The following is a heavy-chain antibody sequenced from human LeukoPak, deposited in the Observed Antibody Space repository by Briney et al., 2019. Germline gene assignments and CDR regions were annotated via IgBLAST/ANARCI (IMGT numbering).Heavy chain of an antibody. V-gene: IGHV3-15*01. CDR2: IKSRSDGGTT. Sequence: PGGSLRLSCAASGFTFTNAWMSWVRQAPGKGLEWVGLIKSRSDGGTTDYAAPVKGRFTISRDDSKNTLYLHTNSLKAEDTAVYYCATHYYDSSGYGRHFDYWGQGTLGTVSS. CDR1: GFTFTNAW. D-gene: IGHD3-22*01. J-gene: IGHJ4*02. CDR3: ATHYYDSSGYGRHFDY.